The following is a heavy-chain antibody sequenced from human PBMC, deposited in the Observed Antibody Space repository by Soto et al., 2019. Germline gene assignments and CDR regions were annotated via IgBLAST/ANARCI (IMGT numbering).Heavy chain of an antibody. CDR2: ISGRGTTT. D-gene: IGHD2-2*01. J-gene: IGHJ6*02. CDR3: ARLGYCSSATCKSYFYYYGMDV. V-gene: IGHV3-48*02. CDR1: CFSYGSYR. Sequence: GGSLRLSREASCFSYGSYRMNWVRQAPWKGLEWVSFISGRGTTTYYADSVKGRFTVSRDNDKNSLSLEVNSLRDEDTAVYYWARLGYCSSATCKSYFYYYGMDVSAPGTTVTVSS.